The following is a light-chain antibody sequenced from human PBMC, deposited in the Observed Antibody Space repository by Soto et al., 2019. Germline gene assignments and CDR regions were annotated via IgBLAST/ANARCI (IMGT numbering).Light chain of an antibody. V-gene: IGKV3-15*01. J-gene: IGKJ5*01. CDR1: QSISSK. CDR3: KQYNTWASIT. CDR2: DTS. Sequence: VVTQSPVTLSVSPGERATLSCWASQSISSKLAWYQQKPGQAPRLLIYDTSIRATGIPARFSGSGSGTEFTLTISSLQSEDFAIYYCKQYNTWASITFGQGTRLENK.